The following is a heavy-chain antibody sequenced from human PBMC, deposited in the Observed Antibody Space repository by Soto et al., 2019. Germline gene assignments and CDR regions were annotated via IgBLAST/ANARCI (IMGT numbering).Heavy chain of an antibody. J-gene: IGHJ4*02. CDR3: AKRPQDCSGGSCYRNYFDY. CDR2: ISGSGATT. D-gene: IGHD2-15*01. Sequence: EVQLLESGGGLVQPGGSLRLSCAASGFIFSNYDMSWVRLAPGKGLEWVSVISGSGATTYYADSVKGRFTISRDNSKNTLYLQMNSLRAEDTAVYFCAKRPQDCSGGSCYRNYFDYWGQGTLVTVSS. V-gene: IGHV3-23*01. CDR1: GFIFSNYD.